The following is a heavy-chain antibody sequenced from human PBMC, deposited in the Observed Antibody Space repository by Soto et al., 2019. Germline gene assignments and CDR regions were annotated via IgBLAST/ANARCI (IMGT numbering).Heavy chain of an antibody. V-gene: IGHV3-7*04. CDR1: GFTFSSYW. Sequence: EVQLVESGGGLVQPGGSLRLSCAASGFTFSSYWMSWVRQAPGKGLEWVAKIKQDGSEKYYVDSVKGRFTISRDNAKNSLYLLMNSLRAEDTAVYYCASDLASTTIPNYWGQGTLVTVSS. D-gene: IGHD4-17*01. CDR2: IKQDGSEK. J-gene: IGHJ4*02. CDR3: ASDLASTTIPNY.